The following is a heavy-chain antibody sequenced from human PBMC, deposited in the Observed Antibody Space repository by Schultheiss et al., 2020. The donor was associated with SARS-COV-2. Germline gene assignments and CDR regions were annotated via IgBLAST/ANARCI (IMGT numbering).Heavy chain of an antibody. J-gene: IGHJ5*02. V-gene: IGHV4-39*07. CDR1: GGSISSSSYY. D-gene: IGHD6-19*01. Sequence: SETLSLTCTVSGGSISSSSYYWGWIRQPPGKGLEWIGEINHSGSTNYNPYLKSRVTISVDTSKNQFSLKLSSVTAADTAVYYCARGGQLLFRWFDPWGQGTLVTVSS. CDR3: ARGGQLLFRWFDP. CDR2: INHSGST.